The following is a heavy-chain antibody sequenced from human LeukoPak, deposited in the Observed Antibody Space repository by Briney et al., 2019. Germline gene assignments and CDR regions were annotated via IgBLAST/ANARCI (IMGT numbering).Heavy chain of an antibody. CDR3: ARERGGSYYYDSSGYEYAPYFDY. CDR2: IYYSGST. J-gene: IGHJ4*02. D-gene: IGHD3-22*01. CDR1: GGSISSYY. Sequence: PSETLSLTCTVSGGSISSYYWSWIRQPPGKGLEWIGYIYYSGSTNYNPSLKSRVTISVDTSKNQFSLKLSSVTAADTAVYYCARERGGSYYYDSSGYEYAPYFDYWGQGTLVTVSS. V-gene: IGHV4-59*01.